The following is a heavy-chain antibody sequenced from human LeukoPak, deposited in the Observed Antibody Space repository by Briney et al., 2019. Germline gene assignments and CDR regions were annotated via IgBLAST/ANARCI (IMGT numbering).Heavy chain of an antibody. D-gene: IGHD6-19*01. CDR2: IFPSDSDT. Sequence: PGESLQISCQGSGYNFINYWIVWVRQMPGKGLEWMGTIFPSDSDTRYRPSFQGQVTILADKSIGTAYLQWSSLKASDTAMYYCATAVGSSGWSFDNWGQGTLVTVSS. CDR1: GYNFINYW. CDR3: ATAVGSSGWSFDN. V-gene: IGHV5-51*01. J-gene: IGHJ4*02.